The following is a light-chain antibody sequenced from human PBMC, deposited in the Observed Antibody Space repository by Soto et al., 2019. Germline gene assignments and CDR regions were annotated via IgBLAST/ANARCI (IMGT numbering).Light chain of an antibody. CDR1: GSDVGSYNL. Sequence: QSALTQPASVSGSPGQSITLSCTGTGSDVGSYNLVSWYQQHPGKAPKLIIYEVTKRPSGVSNRFSGSKSGNTASLTISGLQAEDEADYYCSSYAGSISPYVFGSGTKVTVL. V-gene: IGLV2-23*02. CDR3: SSYAGSISPYV. J-gene: IGLJ1*01. CDR2: EVT.